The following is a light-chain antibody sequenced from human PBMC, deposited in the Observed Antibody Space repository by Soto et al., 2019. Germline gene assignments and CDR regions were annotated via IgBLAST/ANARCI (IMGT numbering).Light chain of an antibody. CDR2: LEGSGSY. CDR1: SGHSSYI. V-gene: IGLV4-60*03. Sequence: QSVLTQSSSASASLGSSVKLTCTLSSGHSSYIIAWHQQQPGKAPRYLMKLEGSGSYNKGSGVPDRFSGSSSGADRYITISNLQSEDEADYYCETWDSNSVVFGGGTKVTVL. J-gene: IGLJ2*01. CDR3: ETWDSNSVV.